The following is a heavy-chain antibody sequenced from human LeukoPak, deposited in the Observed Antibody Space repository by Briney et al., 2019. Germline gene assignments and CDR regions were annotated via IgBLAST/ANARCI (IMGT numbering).Heavy chain of an antibody. CDR3: AKDSGVVVTAIPNY. CDR1: GFTFSNYA. D-gene: IGHD2-21*02. Sequence: GGSLRLSCAASGFTFSNYAVIWVRQAPGKGLEWVSSISGRGGSTYYAGSVKGRFTISRDNSKNTLSLQMDSLRSEDTAVYYCAKDSGVVVTAIPNYWGQGALVTVSS. J-gene: IGHJ4*02. V-gene: IGHV3-23*01. CDR2: ISGRGGST.